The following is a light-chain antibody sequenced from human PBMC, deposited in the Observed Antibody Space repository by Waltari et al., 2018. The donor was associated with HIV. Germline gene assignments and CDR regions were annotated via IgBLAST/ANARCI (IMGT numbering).Light chain of an antibody. CDR2: QAS. J-gene: IGKJ1*01. Sequence: EIRMTQSPPTLSASVGDRVTITCRASQSISHWLAWYQQKPGKAPDLLIYQASDLEAGVPSRFSGSGSETEFTLTISSLQPDDFAAYYCQQYYTYPWTFGQGTKVEIK. V-gene: IGKV1-5*03. CDR3: QQYYTYPWT. CDR1: QSISHW.